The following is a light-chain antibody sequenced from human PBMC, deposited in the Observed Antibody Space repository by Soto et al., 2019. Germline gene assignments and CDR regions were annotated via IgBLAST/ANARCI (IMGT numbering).Light chain of an antibody. CDR3: QQANSFPPT. V-gene: IGKV1-12*01. CDR2: AAS. Sequence: DIQMTQSPSSVSASVGDRVTITCRASQGVSSWLGWYQQKPGKAPKLLIHAASSLQSGVPSRFSGSGSGTAFTLTISSLQPEDFPTYFCQQANSFPPTFGGGTKVEIK. CDR1: QGVSSW. J-gene: IGKJ4*01.